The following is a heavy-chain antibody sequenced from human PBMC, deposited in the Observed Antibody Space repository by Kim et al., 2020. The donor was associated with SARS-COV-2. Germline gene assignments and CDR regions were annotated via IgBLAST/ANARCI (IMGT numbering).Heavy chain of an antibody. V-gene: IGHV4-61*02. CDR1: GGSISSGSYY. CDR3: ARLGGKIKQLANWYFDL. CDR2: IYTSGST. J-gene: IGHJ2*01. D-gene: IGHD6-13*01. Sequence: SETLSLTCTVSGGSISSGSYYWSWIRQPAGKGLEWIGRIYTSGSTNYNPSLKSRVTISVDTSKNQFSLKLSSVTAADTAVYYCARLGGKIKQLANWYFDLWGRGTLVTVSS.